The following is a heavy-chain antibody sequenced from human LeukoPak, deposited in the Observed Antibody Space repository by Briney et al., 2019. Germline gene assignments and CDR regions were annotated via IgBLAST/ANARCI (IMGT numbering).Heavy chain of an antibody. CDR3: AKVRSSWYLERFDY. CDR1: GFTFSNYA. J-gene: IGHJ4*02. CDR2: ISGSGGST. D-gene: IGHD6-13*01. V-gene: IGHV3-23*01. Sequence: GGSLRLSCAASGFTFSNYAMSWVRQAPGKGLEWVSAISGSGGSTYYADSVKGRFTISRDNSKNTLYLQMNSLRAEDTAVYYCAKVRSSWYLERFDYWGQGTLVTVSS.